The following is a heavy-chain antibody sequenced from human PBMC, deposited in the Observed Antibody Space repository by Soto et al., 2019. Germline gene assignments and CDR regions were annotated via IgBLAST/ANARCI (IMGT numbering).Heavy chain of an antibody. CDR2: IVVGSGNT. CDR3: AAEGSGVAAAGLGYYYGMDV. D-gene: IGHD6-13*01. Sequence: QMQLVQSGPEVKKPGTSVKVSCKASGFTFTSSAVQWVRQARGQRLEWRGWIVVGSGNTNYAQKFQERVTITRDMSTSTAYMELSSLRSEDTAVYYCAAEGSGVAAAGLGYYYGMDVWGQGTTVTVSS. CDR1: GFTFTSSA. J-gene: IGHJ6*02. V-gene: IGHV1-58*01.